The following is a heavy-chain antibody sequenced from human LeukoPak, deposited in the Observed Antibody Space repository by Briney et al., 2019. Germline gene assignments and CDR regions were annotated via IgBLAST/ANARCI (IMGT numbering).Heavy chain of an antibody. CDR1: GFTFSSYA. V-gene: IGHV3-30-3*01. CDR2: ISYDGSNK. CDR3: ARDGPIQLWPNFDY. J-gene: IGHJ4*02. D-gene: IGHD5-18*01. Sequence: GGSLRLSCAASGFTFSSYAMHWIRQAPGKGLEWVAVISYDGSNKYYADSVKGRFTISRDNSKNTLYLQMNSLRAEDTAVYYCARDGPIQLWPNFDYWGQGTLVTVSS.